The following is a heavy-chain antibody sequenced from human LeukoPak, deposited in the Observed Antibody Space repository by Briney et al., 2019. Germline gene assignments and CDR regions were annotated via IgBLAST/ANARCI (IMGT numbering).Heavy chain of an antibody. CDR3: ERAPITSPFYFDY. V-gene: IGHV3-20*04. D-gene: IGHD2-2*01. CDR1: GFAFAEHG. Sequence: GGSLRLSCTASGFAFAEHGMSWVRQVPGKGLEWVSGINWSGGSTGYADPLRGRFTISRDNAKNSLYLQMDSLRAEDTALYYCERAPITSPFYFDYWGQGTLVTVSS. CDR2: INWSGGST. J-gene: IGHJ4*02.